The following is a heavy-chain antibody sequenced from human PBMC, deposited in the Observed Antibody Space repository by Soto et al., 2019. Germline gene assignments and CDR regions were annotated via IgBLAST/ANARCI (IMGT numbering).Heavy chain of an antibody. CDR1: GGSLVSFA. V-gene: IGHV1-69*01. J-gene: IGHJ4*02. CDR2: IIPFFGKT. D-gene: IGHD2-21*02. Sequence: QVQLVQSGAEVKKPGSSVKVSCKASGGSLVSFAISWVRQAHGQGLEWMGGIIPFFGKTDYAQRFQGRLSLTTVASTSTASMELSSLRSEDTALYYCAREACHRTDCYTNEIDSWGQGTLVTVSS. CDR3: AREACHRTDCYTNEIDS.